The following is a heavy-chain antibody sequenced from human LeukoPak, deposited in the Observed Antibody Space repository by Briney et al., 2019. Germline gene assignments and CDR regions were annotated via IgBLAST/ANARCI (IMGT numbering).Heavy chain of an antibody. Sequence: SSETLSLTCTVSGGSISSYYWSWIRQPPGKGLEWIGYIYYSGSTSYNPSLKSRVTISVDTSKNQFSLKLSSVTAADTAVYYCARENDILTGYYFAFDIWGQGTMVTVSS. CDR3: ARENDILTGYYFAFDI. CDR2: IYYSGST. V-gene: IGHV4-59*01. J-gene: IGHJ3*02. D-gene: IGHD3-9*01. CDR1: GGSISSYY.